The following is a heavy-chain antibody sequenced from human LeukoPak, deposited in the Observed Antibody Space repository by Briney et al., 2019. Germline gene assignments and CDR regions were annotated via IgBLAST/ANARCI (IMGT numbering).Heavy chain of an antibody. V-gene: IGHV3-33*01. CDR3: ARDQFAIAVAGSLGY. Sequence: GESLRLSCAASGFTFSSYGMHWVRQAPGKGLEWVAVIWYDGSNKYYADSVKGRITISRDNSKNTLYLQMNSLRAEDTAVYYCARDQFAIAVAGSLGYWGQGTLVTVSS. CDR2: IWYDGSNK. J-gene: IGHJ4*02. CDR1: GFTFSSYG. D-gene: IGHD6-19*01.